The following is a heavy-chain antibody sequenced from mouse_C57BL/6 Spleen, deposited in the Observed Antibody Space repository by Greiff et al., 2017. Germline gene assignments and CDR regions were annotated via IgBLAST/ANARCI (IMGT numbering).Heavy chain of an antibody. CDR2: IRNKANGYTT. Sequence: EVKLVESGGGLVQPGGSLSLSCAASGFTFTDYYMSWVRQPPGKALEWVGFIRNKANGYTTEYSASVKGRFTISRDSSQSILYLQMNALRAEDSATYYCARYYYGSSSPFDYWGQGTTLTVSS. J-gene: IGHJ2*01. CDR3: ARYYYGSSSPFDY. V-gene: IGHV7-3*01. D-gene: IGHD1-1*01. CDR1: GFTFTDYY.